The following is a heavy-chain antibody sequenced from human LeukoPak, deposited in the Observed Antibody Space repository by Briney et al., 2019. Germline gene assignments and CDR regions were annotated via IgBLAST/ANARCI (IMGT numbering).Heavy chain of an antibody. CDR3: ARGDTGVVPDY. CDR2: ISSSGSPI. D-gene: IGHD2-2*01. CDR1: GFPFNTYE. V-gene: IGHV3-48*03. J-gene: IGHJ4*02. Sequence: QPGGSLRLSCAASGFPFNTYEMNWVRQAPGKGLEWLSYISSSGSPIYYAGSVRGRFTISRDNAKNSLYLQMSSLRAEVTAVYYCARGDTGVVPDYWGQGTLVTVSS.